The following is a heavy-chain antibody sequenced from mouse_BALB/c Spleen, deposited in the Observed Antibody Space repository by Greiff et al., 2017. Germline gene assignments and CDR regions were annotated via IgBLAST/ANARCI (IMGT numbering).Heavy chain of an antibody. V-gene: IGHV14-1*02. CDR1: GFNIKDYY. CDR2: IDPENGNT. D-gene: IGHD1-1*02. Sequence: VQLKQSGAELVRPGALVKLSCKASGFNIKDYYMHWVKQRPEQGLEWIGWIDPENGNTIYDPKFQGKASITADTSSNTAYLQLSSLTSEDTAVYYCARGWDWFAYWGQGTLVTVSA. J-gene: IGHJ3*01. CDR3: ARGWDWFAY.